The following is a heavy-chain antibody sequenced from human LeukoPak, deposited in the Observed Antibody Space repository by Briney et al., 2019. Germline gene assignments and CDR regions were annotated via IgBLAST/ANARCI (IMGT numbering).Heavy chain of an antibody. D-gene: IGHD3-3*01. CDR1: GFTFSSYA. CDR3: AKDRNYDFWSGYLPIDP. CDR2: ISGSGGST. J-gene: IGHJ5*02. V-gene: IGHV3-23*01. Sequence: PGGSLGLSCAASGFTFSSYAMSWVRQAPGKGLEWVSAISGSGGSTYYADSVKGRFTISRDNSKNTLYLQMNSLRAEDTAVYYCAKDRNYDFWSGYLPIDPWGQGTLVTVSS.